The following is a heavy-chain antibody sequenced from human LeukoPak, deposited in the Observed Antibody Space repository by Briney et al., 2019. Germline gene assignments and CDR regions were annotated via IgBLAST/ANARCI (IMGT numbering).Heavy chain of an antibody. Sequence: GGSLRLFCGASGFTFSAYSMTWVRQAPGKGLEWVSSINKRSDYMNYADSVKGRFTISRDNAKNSLYLQMNSLRAEDTAVYYCARTPVLRFLEWLSKTENWFDPWGQGTLVTVSS. D-gene: IGHD3-3*01. CDR1: GFTFSAYS. J-gene: IGHJ5*02. V-gene: IGHV3-21*01. CDR3: ARTPVLRFLEWLSKTENWFDP. CDR2: INKRSDYM.